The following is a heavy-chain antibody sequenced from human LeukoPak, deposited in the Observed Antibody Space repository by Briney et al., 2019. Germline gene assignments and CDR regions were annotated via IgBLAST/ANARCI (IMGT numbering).Heavy chain of an antibody. CDR1: GYSFTSYW. CDR3: ARGAPNYDFPYWFDP. D-gene: IGHD3-3*01. CDR2: IYPGDSDT. J-gene: IGHJ5*02. V-gene: IGHV5-51*01. Sequence: GESLKISCKGSGYSFTSYWIGWVRQMPGKCLKWMGIIYPGDSDTRYSPSFQGQVTISADKSISTAYLQWSSLKASDTAMYYCARGAPNYDFPYWFDPWGQGTLVTVSS.